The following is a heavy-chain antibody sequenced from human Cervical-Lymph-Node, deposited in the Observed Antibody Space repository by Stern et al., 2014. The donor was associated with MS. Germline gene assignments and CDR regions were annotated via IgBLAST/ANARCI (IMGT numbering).Heavy chain of an antibody. CDR1: GFTVNSDY. CDR2: IYSGGTT. Sequence: EVQLVESGGGFVQPGGSLRLSCAASGFTVNSDYMSWVRQAPGKGLEWVSIIYSGGTTYYADSVKGRFTISRDNSKNTLYLQMNSLRGEDTAVYYCARGRGHYGMDVWGQGTTVTVSS. V-gene: IGHV3-66*02. J-gene: IGHJ6*02. CDR3: ARGRGHYGMDV.